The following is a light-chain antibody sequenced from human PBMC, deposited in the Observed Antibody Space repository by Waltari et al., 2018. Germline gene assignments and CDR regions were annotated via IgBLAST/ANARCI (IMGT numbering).Light chain of an antibody. Sequence: DLVMTQSPDSLAVSLVERATIYCTSSQTLLYSSNNKYYLAWYQQKPGPHPRLLIYWASARESGVPDRFSGSGSGTDCTLTISRLEPEDFAVYYCQQDGSAPRTFGQGTKLEIK. J-gene: IGKJ2*01. V-gene: IGKV4-1*01. CDR1: QTLLYSSNNKYY. CDR3: QQDGSAPRT. CDR2: WAS.